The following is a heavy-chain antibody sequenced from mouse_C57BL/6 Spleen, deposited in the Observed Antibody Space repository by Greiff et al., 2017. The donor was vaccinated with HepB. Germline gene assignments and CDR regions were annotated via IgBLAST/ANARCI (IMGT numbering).Heavy chain of an antibody. Sequence: QVQLQQPGAELVRPGTSVKLSCKASGYTFTSYWMHWVKQRPGQGLEWIGVIDPSDSYTNYNQKFKGKATLTVDTSSSTAYMQLSSLTSEDSAVYYCARAGANSYWYFDVWGTGTTVTVSS. CDR2: IDPSDSYT. D-gene: IGHD3-1*01. CDR3: ARAGANSYWYFDV. J-gene: IGHJ1*03. V-gene: IGHV1-59*01. CDR1: GYTFTSYW.